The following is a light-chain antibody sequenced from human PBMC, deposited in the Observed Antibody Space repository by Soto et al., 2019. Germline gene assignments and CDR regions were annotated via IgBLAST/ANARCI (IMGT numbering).Light chain of an antibody. J-gene: IGKJ4*01. V-gene: IGKV1-39*01. CDR2: SAS. CDR3: QQTFSPVIT. Sequence: DIQMTQSPASLSASVGDKVTITCRASQSISTYLNWHQQIPGRAPKVLIYSASTLQSGVPSRFSGSGSGTHFTVTINSLQPEDFATYYCQQTFSPVITFGGGTKVE. CDR1: QSISTY.